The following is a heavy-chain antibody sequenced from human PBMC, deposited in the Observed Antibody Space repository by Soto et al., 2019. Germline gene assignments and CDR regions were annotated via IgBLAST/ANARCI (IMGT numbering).Heavy chain of an antibody. D-gene: IGHD6-13*01. CDR1: GFTHSDYY. Sequence: GGSLRLSCAASGFTHSDYYMSWIRQAPGKGLGWISYISSSGSIKYYADSVKGRFTISRDNAKNSLYVQMNSLRAEDTAVYYCARDLAAAGNFGFDIWGQGTKVTVSS. J-gene: IGHJ3*02. CDR2: ISSSGSIK. CDR3: ARDLAAAGNFGFDI. V-gene: IGHV3-11*01.